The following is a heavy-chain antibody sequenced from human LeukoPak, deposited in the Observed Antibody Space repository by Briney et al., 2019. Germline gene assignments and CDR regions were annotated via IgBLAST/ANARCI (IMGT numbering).Heavy chain of an antibody. CDR2: ISGSGGRT. D-gene: IGHD3-3*01. CDR3: AKTGGRITIFGVVTNWFDP. V-gene: IGHV3-23*01. CDR1: GFTFSSYA. Sequence: GGSLRLSCAASGFTFSSYAMSWVRQAPGKGLEWVSGISGSGGRTYYADSVKGRFTISRDNAKNSLYLQMNSLRAEDTAVYYRAKTGGRITIFGVVTNWFDPWGQGTLSPSPQ. J-gene: IGHJ5*02.